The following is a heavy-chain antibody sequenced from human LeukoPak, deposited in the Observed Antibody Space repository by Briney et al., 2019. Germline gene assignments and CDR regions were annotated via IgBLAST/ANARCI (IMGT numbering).Heavy chain of an antibody. CDR3: ARARNWSYYYYYMDV. J-gene: IGHJ6*03. D-gene: IGHD1-1*01. V-gene: IGHV3-30*02. CDR2: IRYDGSNK. Sequence: GGSLRLSCAASGFTFSSYGMHWVRQAPGKGLEWVAFIRYDGSNKYYADSVKGRFTISRDNSKNTLYLQMNSLRAEDTAVYYCARARNWSYYYYYMDVWGKGTTVTISS. CDR1: GFTFSSYG.